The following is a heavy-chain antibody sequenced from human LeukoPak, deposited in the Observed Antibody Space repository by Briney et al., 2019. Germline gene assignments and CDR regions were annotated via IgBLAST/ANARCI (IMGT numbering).Heavy chain of an antibody. CDR2: INPNSGGT. CDR1: GYTFTGYY. Sequence: ASVKVSCKASGYTFTGYYMHWVRQAPGQGLEWMGWINPNSGGTNYAQKFQGRVTMTRDTSISTAYMELSRLRSDDTAVYYCARAGQQLVPSDAFDIWGQGTMVTVSS. V-gene: IGHV1-2*02. D-gene: IGHD6-13*01. CDR3: ARAGQQLVPSDAFDI. J-gene: IGHJ3*02.